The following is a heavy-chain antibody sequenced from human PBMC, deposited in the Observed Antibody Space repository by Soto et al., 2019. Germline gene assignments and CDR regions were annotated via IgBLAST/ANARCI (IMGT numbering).Heavy chain of an antibody. CDR3: ARAHVSSWYNWFDP. CDR1: GGTFSSYG. V-gene: IGHV1-69*13. CDR2: IIPLFGTT. D-gene: IGHD6-13*01. Sequence: SVKVSCKASGGTFSSYGISWMRQAPGRGLEWMGGIIPLFGTTNYAQKFRGRVTVTADESTSTVYMELRSLRFEDTAVYYCARAHVSSWYNWFDPWGQGTLVTVSS. J-gene: IGHJ5*02.